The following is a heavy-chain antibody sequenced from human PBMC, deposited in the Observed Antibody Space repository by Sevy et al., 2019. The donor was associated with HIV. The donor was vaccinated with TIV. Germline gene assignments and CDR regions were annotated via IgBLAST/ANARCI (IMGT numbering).Heavy chain of an antibody. D-gene: IGHD6-19*01. V-gene: IGHV3-30*02. J-gene: IGHJ6*02. CDR1: GFTFSSYG. Sequence: GGSLRLSCAASGFTFSSYGMHWVRQAPGKGLEWVAFIRYDGSNKYYADSVKGRFTISRDNSKNTLYLQMNSLRAEDTAVYYCAKGLRLQWLVHGMDVWGQGTTVTVSS. CDR3: AKGLRLQWLVHGMDV. CDR2: IRYDGSNK.